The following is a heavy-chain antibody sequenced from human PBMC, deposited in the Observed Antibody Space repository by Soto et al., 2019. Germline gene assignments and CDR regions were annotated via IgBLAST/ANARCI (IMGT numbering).Heavy chain of an antibody. Sequence: SETLSLTCTVSGGSISSYYWSWIRQPPGKGLEWIGYIYYSGSTNYNPSLKSRVTISVDTSKNQFSLKMSSATDADTAVYYCARDSLTNDYGDYIPGDVWGQGTKVTVSS. J-gene: IGHJ6*02. D-gene: IGHD4-17*01. CDR3: ARDSLTNDYGDYIPGDV. V-gene: IGHV4-59*01. CDR1: GGSISSYY. CDR2: IYYSGST.